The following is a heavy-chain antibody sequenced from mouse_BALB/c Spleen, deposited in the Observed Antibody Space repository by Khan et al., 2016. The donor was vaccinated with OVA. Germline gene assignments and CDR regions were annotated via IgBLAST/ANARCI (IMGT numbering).Heavy chain of an antibody. D-gene: IGHD1-3*01. CDR3: AGVEDI. CDR1: GFSLTSYG. CDR2: IRAGGSS. J-gene: IGHJ2*01. Sequence: QVQLIESGPGLVAPSQSLSLTCTVSGFSLTSYGVHWVRQPPGKGLEWLGVIRAGGSSNYNSALMSRLSIIKDNSKRQVFLQMNIQQTDGTAIYYCAGVEDIWGQGTILTVSS. V-gene: IGHV2-9*02.